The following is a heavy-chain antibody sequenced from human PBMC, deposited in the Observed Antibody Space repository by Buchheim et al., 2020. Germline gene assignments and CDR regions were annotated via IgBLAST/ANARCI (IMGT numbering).Heavy chain of an antibody. Sequence: QVQLQQWGAGLLKPSETLSLTCAVYGGSFSGYYWSWIRQPPGKGLEWIGEINHSGSTNCNQSLNSRVTISVATYTTQSSLKLSSVTAADTAVYYCARSYLGLELLYYFDYWGQGTL. V-gene: IGHV4-34*01. CDR2: INHSGST. D-gene: IGHD1-7*01. CDR3: ARSYLGLELLYYFDY. CDR1: GGSFSGYY. J-gene: IGHJ4*02.